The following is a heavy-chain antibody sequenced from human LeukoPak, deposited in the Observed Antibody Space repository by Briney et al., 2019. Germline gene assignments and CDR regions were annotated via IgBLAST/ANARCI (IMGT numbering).Heavy chain of an antibody. J-gene: IGHJ6*03. V-gene: IGHV3-30*14. D-gene: IGHD5-12*01. CDR1: GFTFSSYA. CDR2: ISYDGSNK. Sequence: GGSLRLSCAASGFTFSSYAMHWVRQAPGKGLEWAAVISYDGSNKYYADSVKGRFTISRDNSKNTLYLQMNSLRAEDSAVYYCARAVATVYYFYMDVWGKGTTVTISS. CDR3: ARAVATVYYFYMDV.